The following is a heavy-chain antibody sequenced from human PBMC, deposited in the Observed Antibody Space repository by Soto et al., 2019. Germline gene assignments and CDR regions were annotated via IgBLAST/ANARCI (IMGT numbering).Heavy chain of an antibody. J-gene: IGHJ4*02. Sequence: GESLKISCRGSGYSFTTYWIGWVRQMPGRSLEWMGMFYPGDSNIKYSPSFQGQVTISADKSINTAYLQWSSLKASDTAMYYCARHKSYDLPRYWGQGTLVTVSS. CDR3: ARHKSYDLPRY. CDR1: GYSFTTYW. CDR2: FYPGDSNI. D-gene: IGHD3-3*01. V-gene: IGHV5-51*01.